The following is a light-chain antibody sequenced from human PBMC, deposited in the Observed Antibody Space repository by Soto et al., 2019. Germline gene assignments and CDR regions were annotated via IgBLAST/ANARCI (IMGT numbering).Light chain of an antibody. CDR1: QSVSSSY. J-gene: IGKJ2*01. CDR2: GAS. Sequence: EIVLTQSPGTLSLSPGERATLSCRVSQSVSSSYLAWYQQKPGQAPRLLIYGASSRATGIPDRFSGSGSETDFTLTISRLEPEDFAVYYCQLYGRSPPYTFGQGTKLEIK. V-gene: IGKV3-20*01. CDR3: QLYGRSPPYT.